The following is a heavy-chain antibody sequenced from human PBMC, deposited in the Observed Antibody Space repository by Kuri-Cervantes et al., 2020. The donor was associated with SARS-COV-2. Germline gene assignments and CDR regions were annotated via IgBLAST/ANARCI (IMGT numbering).Heavy chain of an antibody. Sequence: GESLKISCAASGFPVTSYEMNWVRQAPGKGLEWVSYISSRGTIMYYADSVKGRFTISRDNAKNSLYLQMNSLRADDTAVYYCARGSHRIDIVVVPADLDYWGQGTLVTVSS. J-gene: IGHJ4*02. CDR2: ISSRGTIM. D-gene: IGHD2-2*01. V-gene: IGHV3-48*03. CDR3: ARGSHRIDIVVVPADLDY. CDR1: GFPVTSYE.